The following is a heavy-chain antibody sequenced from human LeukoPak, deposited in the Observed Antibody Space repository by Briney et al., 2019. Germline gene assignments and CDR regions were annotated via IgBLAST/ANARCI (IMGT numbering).Heavy chain of an antibody. CDR1: GFSLSTSGVG. J-gene: IGHJ4*02. D-gene: IGHD1-26*01. V-gene: IGHV2-5*01. CDR3: AHRSQVLVGATALYYFDY. Sequence: SGPTLVKPTQTLTLTCTFSGFSLSTSGVGAGWIRQPPGKALEWLALIYWNDDKRYSPSLKSRLTITKDTSKNQVVLTMTNMDPVDTATYYCAHRSQVLVGATALYYFDYWGQGTLVTVSS. CDR2: IYWNDDK.